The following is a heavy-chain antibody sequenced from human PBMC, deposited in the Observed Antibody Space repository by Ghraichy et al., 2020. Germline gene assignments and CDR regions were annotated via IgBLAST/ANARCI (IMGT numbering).Heavy chain of an antibody. Sequence: GGSLRLSCAASGFTFSSYDMHWVRQATGKGLEWVSAIGTAGDTYYPGSVKGRFTISRENAKNSLYLQMNSLRAGDTAVYYCARVATDYGMDVWGQGTTVTVSS. CDR2: IGTAGDT. V-gene: IGHV3-13*01. J-gene: IGHJ6*02. CDR3: ARVATDYGMDV. CDR1: GFTFSSYD. D-gene: IGHD2-15*01.